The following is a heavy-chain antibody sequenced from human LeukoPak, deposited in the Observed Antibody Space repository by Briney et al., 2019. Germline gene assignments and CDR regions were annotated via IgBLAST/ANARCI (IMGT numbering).Heavy chain of an antibody. Sequence: PSETLSLTCAVYGGSFSGYYWSWIRQPPGKGLEWIGEINHSGSTNYNPSLKSRVTISVDTSKNQFSLKLSSVTAADTAVYYCATTRRFKWELPRGPFDYWGQGTLVTVSS. CDR1: GGSFSGYY. J-gene: IGHJ4*02. CDR2: INHSGST. CDR3: ATTRRFKWELPRGPFDY. V-gene: IGHV4-34*01. D-gene: IGHD1-26*01.